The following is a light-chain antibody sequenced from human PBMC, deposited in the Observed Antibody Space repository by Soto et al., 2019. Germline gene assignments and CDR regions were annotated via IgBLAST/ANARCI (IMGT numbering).Light chain of an antibody. CDR2: GAS. CDR3: QQYGSSRWT. V-gene: IGKV3-20*01. CDR1: QSVSSSY. Sequence: EIVLTQSPGTLSLSPGERATLSCRASQSVSSSYLAWYQQNRGQAPRLLIYGASSRAPGIPDRFGGSGSGTGLALTMSRLEPEDFAVYYCQQYGSSRWTCRQGTKVEIK. J-gene: IGKJ1*01.